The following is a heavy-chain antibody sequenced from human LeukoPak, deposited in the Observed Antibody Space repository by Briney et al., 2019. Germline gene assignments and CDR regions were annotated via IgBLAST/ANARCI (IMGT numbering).Heavy chain of an antibody. D-gene: IGHD4-17*01. V-gene: IGHV1-18*01. CDR2: ISAYNGNT. J-gene: IGHJ6*02. Sequence: GASVKVSCKASGYTFTSYGISWVRQAPGQGLEWMGWISAYNGNTNYAQKLQGRVTMTTDTSTSTAYMELRSLRSDDTAVYYCARGVGDYRNYYYYYGMDVWGQGTTVTVSS. CDR3: ARGVGDYRNYYYYYGMDV. CDR1: GYTFTSYG.